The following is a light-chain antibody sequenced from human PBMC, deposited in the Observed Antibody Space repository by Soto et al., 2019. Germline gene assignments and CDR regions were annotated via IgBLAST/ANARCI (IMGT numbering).Light chain of an antibody. CDR2: AAS. Sequence: IQMTQSAASLSVSLGDRVTITCRASQSISSYLNWYQQKPGKAPKLLIYAASSLQSGVPSRFSGSGSGTDFTLTISSLQPEDFATYYCQQYSGIWTFGQGTKVDIK. V-gene: IGKV1-39*01. J-gene: IGKJ1*01. CDR1: QSISSY. CDR3: QQYSGIWT.